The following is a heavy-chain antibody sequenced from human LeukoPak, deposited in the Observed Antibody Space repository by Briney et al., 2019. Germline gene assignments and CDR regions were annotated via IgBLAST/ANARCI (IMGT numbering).Heavy chain of an antibody. V-gene: IGHV1-2*02. J-gene: IGHJ6*02. CDR3: ARDLVRYCGGGSCPRGGYYYYYYGMDV. D-gene: IGHD2-15*01. CDR1: GYTFTGYY. Sequence: GASVKVSCKATGYTFTGYYMHWVRQAPGQGLEWMGWINPNSGGTNYAQKFQGRVTMTRDTSISTAYMELSRLRSDDTAVYYCARDLVRYCGGGSCPRGGYYYYYYGMDVWGQGTTVTVSS. CDR2: INPNSGGT.